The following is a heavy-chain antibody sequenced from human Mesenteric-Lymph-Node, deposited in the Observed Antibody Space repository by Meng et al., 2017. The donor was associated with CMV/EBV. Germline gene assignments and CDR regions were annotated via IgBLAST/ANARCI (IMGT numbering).Heavy chain of an antibody. CDR1: GFNVRDKY. D-gene: IGHD3-10*01. J-gene: IGHJ4*02. V-gene: IGHV3-66*01. CDR2: IYRGDNT. Sequence: EVHLVESGRGLVQPGGSLRLSCAASGFNVRDKYMSWVRQAPGKGLEWVCIIYRGDNTYYIDSVKDRFTVSRDNSKNTMYLQMNSLRVEDTAVYYCTGDSVSNPNLDYWGQGTLVTGSS. CDR3: TGDSVSNPNLDY.